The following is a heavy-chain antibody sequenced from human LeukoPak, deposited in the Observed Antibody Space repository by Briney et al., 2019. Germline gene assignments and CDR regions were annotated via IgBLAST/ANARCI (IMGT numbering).Heavy chain of an antibody. CDR1: GGSFSGYY. CDR2: INHSGST. V-gene: IGHV4-34*01. CDR3: ARGAPKEIQLWLRLRGVAFDI. J-gene: IGHJ3*02. D-gene: IGHD5-18*01. Sequence: SETLSLTCAVYGGSFSGYYGSWIRQPPGKGLEWIGEINHSGSTNYNPSLKSRVTISVDTSKNQFSLKLNSVTAADTAVYYCARGAPKEIQLWLRLRGVAFDIWGQGTMVTVSS.